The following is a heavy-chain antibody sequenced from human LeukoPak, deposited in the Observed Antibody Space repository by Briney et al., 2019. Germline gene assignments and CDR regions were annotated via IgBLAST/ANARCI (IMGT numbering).Heavy chain of an antibody. D-gene: IGHD3-10*01. V-gene: IGHV1-69*01. CDR3: ARGFTYGSGFDY. CDR1: GGTFSSYA. CDR2: IIPIFGTA. Sequence: SVKVSCKASGGTFSSYAISWVRQAPGQGLEWMGGIIPIFGTANYAQKFQGRVTITVDESTSTAYMELSSLRSEDTAVYYCARGFTYGSGFDYWGQGTLVTVSS. J-gene: IGHJ4*02.